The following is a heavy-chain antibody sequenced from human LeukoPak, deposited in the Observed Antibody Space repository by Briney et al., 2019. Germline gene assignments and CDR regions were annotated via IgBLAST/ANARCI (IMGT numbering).Heavy chain of an antibody. Sequence: PGGSLRLSCAASGFTFSSYGMSWVRQAPGKGLEWVSSLSGSGGSTYYADSAKGRFTISRDNSKNTLYLQMNSLRAEDTAIYYCAKDLWWFGEFPNAFENWGQGTMVTGSS. CDR2: LSGSGGST. CDR3: AKDLWWFGEFPNAFEN. D-gene: IGHD3-10*01. V-gene: IGHV3-23*01. J-gene: IGHJ3*02. CDR1: GFTFSSYG.